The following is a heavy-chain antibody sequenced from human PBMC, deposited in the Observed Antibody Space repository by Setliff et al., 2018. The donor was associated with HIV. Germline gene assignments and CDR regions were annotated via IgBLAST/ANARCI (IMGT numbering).Heavy chain of an antibody. CDR1: GGSISGYY. Sequence: SETLSLTCNVSGGSISGYYWSWVRQPPGKGLEWIGYIYYSGSTNYNPSLRSRVTISVDTSKNQVSLRLTSVTSADTALYYCARESQQYYDILTGFNYYYGMDVWGRGITVTRLL. CDR2: IYYSGST. J-gene: IGHJ6*02. V-gene: IGHV4-59*01. D-gene: IGHD3-9*01. CDR3: ARESQQYYDILTGFNYYYGMDV.